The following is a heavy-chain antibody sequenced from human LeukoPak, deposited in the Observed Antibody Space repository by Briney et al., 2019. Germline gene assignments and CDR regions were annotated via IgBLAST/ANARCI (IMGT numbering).Heavy chain of an antibody. CDR1: GGTFSSYA. Sequence: ASVKVSCKASGGTFSSYAISWVRRAPGQGLEWMGGIIPIFGTANYAQKFQGRVTITADESTSTAYMELSSLRSEDTAVYYCARGTPGYSSSWYGVGYYGMDVWGKGTTVTVSS. J-gene: IGHJ6*04. CDR2: IIPIFGTA. V-gene: IGHV1-69*01. D-gene: IGHD6-13*01. CDR3: ARGTPGYSSSWYGVGYYGMDV.